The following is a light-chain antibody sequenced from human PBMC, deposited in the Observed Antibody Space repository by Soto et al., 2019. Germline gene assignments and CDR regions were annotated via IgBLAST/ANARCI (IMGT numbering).Light chain of an antibody. CDR3: QHYNTYST. CDR1: QGIRSE. Sequence: AIQMTQSPSSLSASVGDRVTITFRASQGIRSELGWYQQKPGKAPNLLIYTASTLQSGVPSRFSGSGSGTEFTLTISSLQPDDFATYYCQHYNTYSTFGQGTRLEIK. J-gene: IGKJ5*01. CDR2: TAS. V-gene: IGKV1-6*01.